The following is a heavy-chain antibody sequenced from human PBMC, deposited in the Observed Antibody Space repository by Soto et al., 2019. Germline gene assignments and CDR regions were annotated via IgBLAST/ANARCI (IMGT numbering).Heavy chain of an antibody. J-gene: IGHJ6*02. Sequence: GSLRLSCASSGFTFSSYAMSWVRQAPGKGLEWVSAISGSGGSTYYADSVKGRFTISRDNSKNTLYLQMNSLRAEDTAVYYCAKSLPAAMFSDYYYGMDVWGQGTTVTVSS. CDR2: ISGSGGST. CDR1: GFTFSSYA. CDR3: AKSLPAAMFSDYYYGMDV. V-gene: IGHV3-23*01. D-gene: IGHD2-2*01.